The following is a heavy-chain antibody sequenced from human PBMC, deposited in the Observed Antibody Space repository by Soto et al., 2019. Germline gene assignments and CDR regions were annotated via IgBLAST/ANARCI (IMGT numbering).Heavy chain of an antibody. Sequence: GRLRFAGSASGFTFSSYAMHWVRQAPGKGLEYVSGVRGNGDPPFYADSVKGRFTISRDNSKNTLYLQMSGLSADDTAVYYCVKSRGGNNFDFFDWGQGALVTVYS. CDR1: GFTFSSYA. J-gene: IGHJ4*02. CDR3: VKSRGGNNFDFFD. V-gene: IGHV3-64D*06. CDR2: VRGNGDPP. D-gene: IGHD5-12*01.